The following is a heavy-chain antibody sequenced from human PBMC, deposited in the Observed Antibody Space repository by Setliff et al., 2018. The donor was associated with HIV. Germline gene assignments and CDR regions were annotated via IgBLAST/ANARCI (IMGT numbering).Heavy chain of an antibody. CDR1: GFTFSTYG. Sequence: GGSLRLSCAASGFTFSTYGMHWVRQAPGKGLEWVSAISPSGGSTYYADSVRGRFTISRDNSKNTLYLQMNSLRAEDTALYYCARKYYYDSSGYYSFDYWGQGALVTVS. D-gene: IGHD3-22*01. CDR3: ARKYYYDSSGYYSFDY. CDR2: ISPSGGST. V-gene: IGHV3-23*01. J-gene: IGHJ4*02.